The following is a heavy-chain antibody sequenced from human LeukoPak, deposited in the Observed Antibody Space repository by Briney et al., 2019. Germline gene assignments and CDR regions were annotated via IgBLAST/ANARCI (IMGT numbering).Heavy chain of an antibody. D-gene: IGHD2-2*01. CDR2: INHSGST. CDR3: ATRGGDIVVVPAAMPARESNWFDP. CDR1: GGSFSGYY. Sequence: SETLSLTCAVYGGSFSGYYWSWIRQPPGKGLEWIGEINHSGSTNYNPSLKSRVTISVDTSKNQFSLKLSSVTAADTAVYYYATRGGDIVVVPAAMPARESNWFDPWGQGTLVTVSS. V-gene: IGHV4-34*01. J-gene: IGHJ5*02.